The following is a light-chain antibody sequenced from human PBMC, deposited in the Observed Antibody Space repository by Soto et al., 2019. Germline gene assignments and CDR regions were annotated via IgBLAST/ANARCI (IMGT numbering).Light chain of an antibody. Sequence: EIVMTQSPATLPVSPGERATLSCRASQSVSSNVAWYQQIPGQTPRLLIYGASTRATGIPVRFSGSGSGTEFTLTISSLQSEDFAVYYCHQYDDGPYTFGQGTKVEI. CDR1: QSVSSN. V-gene: IGKV3-15*01. CDR3: HQYDDGPYT. J-gene: IGKJ2*01. CDR2: GAS.